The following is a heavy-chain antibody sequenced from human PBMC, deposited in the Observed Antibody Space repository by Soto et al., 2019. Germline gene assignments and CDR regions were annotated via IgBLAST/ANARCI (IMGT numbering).Heavy chain of an antibody. CDR2: INPSGGST. Sequence: ASVKVSWKASGYTFTSYYLHWVRQAPGQGLVWMGIINPSGGSTSYAQKFQGRVTMTRDSYTTTLYMELSSLRSXDTAVCYCANDDSSDYDFHHWDQATLLNVSS. V-gene: IGHV1-46*01. CDR3: ANDDSSDYDFHH. D-gene: IGHD3-22*01. J-gene: IGHJ1*01. CDR1: GYTFTSYY.